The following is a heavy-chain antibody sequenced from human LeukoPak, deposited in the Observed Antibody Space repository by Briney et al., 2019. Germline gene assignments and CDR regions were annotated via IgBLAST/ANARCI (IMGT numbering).Heavy chain of an antibody. CDR1: GFTFTGYY. D-gene: IGHD3-3*01. Sequence: ASVKVSCKASGFTFTGYYMHWVRQAPGQGLEWMGWINPNSGGTNYAQKFQGRVTMTRDTSITTAYMELTSLRSDDTAVYYCARIPFWSGYYENWFDPWGQGTLVTVSS. CDR3: ARIPFWSGYYENWFDP. CDR2: INPNSGGT. J-gene: IGHJ5*02. V-gene: IGHV1-2*02.